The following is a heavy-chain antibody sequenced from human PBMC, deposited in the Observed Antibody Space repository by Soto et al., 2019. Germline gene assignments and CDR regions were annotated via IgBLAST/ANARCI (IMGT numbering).Heavy chain of an antibody. D-gene: IGHD2-15*01. Sequence: QVQLVQSGAEVKKPGASVKVSCKASGYTFTSFGISWVRQAPGQGLEWMGWINAYNVYNGNTNYAQNLQGRVTMTTDTSTSTAYMELRSLRSDDTAVYYCARARIFYGLDVWGQGITVTVSS. CDR3: ARARIFYGLDV. CDR2: INAYNVYNGNT. V-gene: IGHV1-18*01. CDR1: GYTFTSFG. J-gene: IGHJ6*02.